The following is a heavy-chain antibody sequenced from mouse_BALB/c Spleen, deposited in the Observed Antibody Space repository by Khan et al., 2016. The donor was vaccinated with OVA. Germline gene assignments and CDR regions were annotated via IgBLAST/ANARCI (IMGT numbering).Heavy chain of an antibody. CDR1: GYSFTGYF. D-gene: IGHD1-1*01. V-gene: IGHV1-20*02. Sequence: VQLKESGPELVKPGASVKISCKASGYSFTGYFMNWVMQSHGKSLEWIGRINPHIGETFYNQKFKGKATLTVDVSSSTVHMELRSLASEDSAVYYCARKNGSDFDYWGQGTTLTVSS. J-gene: IGHJ2*01. CDR3: ARKNGSDFDY. CDR2: INPHIGET.